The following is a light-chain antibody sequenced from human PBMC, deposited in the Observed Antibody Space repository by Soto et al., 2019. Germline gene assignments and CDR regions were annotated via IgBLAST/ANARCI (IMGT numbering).Light chain of an antibody. CDR1: QSVSSSQ. J-gene: IGKJ2*01. Sequence: EIVMTQSPATLSVSPGERATLSCRASQSVSSSQLAWYQQKPGQAPRLLIYGASTTATGIPDRFSGGGSGTDFTLTISRLEPEDFAVYYCQQFGSSPEYTFGQGTKLEVK. CDR3: QQFGSSPEYT. V-gene: IGKV3-20*01. CDR2: GAS.